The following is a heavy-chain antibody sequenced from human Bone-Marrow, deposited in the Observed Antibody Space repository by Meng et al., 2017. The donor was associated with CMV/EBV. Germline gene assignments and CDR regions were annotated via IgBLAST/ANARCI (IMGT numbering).Heavy chain of an antibody. Sequence: GESLKTLCVASGFTFSSHSMNWVLQAPGKGLEWVSSISSSSSYIYYAASVKGRFTISRDNDKNSLFLQMNSLRAEDTAVYYCARADPLVVQGRFDYWGQGTLVTVSS. D-gene: IGHD2-2*01. CDR2: ISSSSSYI. J-gene: IGHJ4*02. CDR3: ARADPLVVQGRFDY. V-gene: IGHV3-21*01. CDR1: GFTFSSHS.